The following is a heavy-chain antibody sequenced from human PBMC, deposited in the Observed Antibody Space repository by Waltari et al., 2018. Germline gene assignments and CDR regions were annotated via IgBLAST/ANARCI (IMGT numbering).Heavy chain of an antibody. CDR3: ARLTIFGVTSPFFDY. CDR1: GFTFSSYE. J-gene: IGHJ4*02. V-gene: IGHV3-48*03. D-gene: IGHD3-3*01. Sequence: EVQLMESGGGLVQPGGSLRLSCAASGFTFSSYEMNWVRQAPGKGLEWVSYISSSGSTIYYADSVKGRFTISRDNAKNSLYLQMNSLRAEDTAVYYCARLTIFGVTSPFFDYWGQGTLVTVSS. CDR2: ISSSGSTI.